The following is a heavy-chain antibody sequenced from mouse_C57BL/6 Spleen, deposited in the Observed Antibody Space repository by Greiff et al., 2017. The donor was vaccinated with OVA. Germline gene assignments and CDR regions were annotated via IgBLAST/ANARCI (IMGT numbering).Heavy chain of an antibody. V-gene: IGHV5-16*01. Sequence: EVNLVESEGGLVQPGSSMKLSCTASGFTFSDYYMAWVRQVPEKGLEWVANINYDGSSTYYLDSLKSRFIISRDNAKNILYLQMSSLKSEDTATYYCARGGTGWYFDVWGTGTTVTVSS. CDR3: ARGGTGWYFDV. D-gene: IGHD4-1*01. CDR1: GFTFSDYY. CDR2: INYDGSST. J-gene: IGHJ1*03.